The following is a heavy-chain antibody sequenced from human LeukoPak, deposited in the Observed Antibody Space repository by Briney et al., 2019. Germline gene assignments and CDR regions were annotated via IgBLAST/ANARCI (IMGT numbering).Heavy chain of an antibody. Sequence: ASVKVSCKASGYTFITYYMHWVRQAPGQGLEWMGIINPSGDSTSYAQKFQGRVTMTRDTSTSTVYMELSSLRSEGTAVYYCARSSYSSSSSVWGQGTMVTVSS. CDR3: ARSSYSSSSSV. CDR1: GYTFITYY. D-gene: IGHD6-6*01. CDR2: INPSGDST. J-gene: IGHJ3*01. V-gene: IGHV1-46*01.